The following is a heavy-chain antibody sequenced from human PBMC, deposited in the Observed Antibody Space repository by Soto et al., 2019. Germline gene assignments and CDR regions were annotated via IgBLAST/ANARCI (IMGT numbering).Heavy chain of an antibody. CDR2: INHSGST. Sequence: QVQLQQWGAGLLKPSETLSLTCAVYGGSFSGYYWSWIRQPPGKGLEWIGEINHSGSTNYNPSHTGRVTMSVDTSKNQCALKLSSVTAADTAVYYCARGNNVVVVPAADFDYWGQGTLVTVSS. CDR1: GGSFSGYY. CDR3: ARGNNVVVVPAADFDY. V-gene: IGHV4-34*01. D-gene: IGHD2-2*01. J-gene: IGHJ4*02.